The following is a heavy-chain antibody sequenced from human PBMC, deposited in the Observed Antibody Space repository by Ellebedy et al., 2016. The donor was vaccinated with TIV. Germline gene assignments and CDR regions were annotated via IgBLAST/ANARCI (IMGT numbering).Heavy chain of an antibody. CDR1: GFPFKSYW. V-gene: IGHV3-7*01. J-gene: IGHJ6*02. CDR2: INHDGSQK. CDR3: ARPYPYNYYGMDV. Sequence: GESLKISCAASGFPFKSYWMTWARQAPGKGLECVANINHDGSQKFYVDSLRGRFTISRDNAKNTLYLQMNSLRAEDTAVYYCARPYPYNYYGMDVWGQGTTVIVSS.